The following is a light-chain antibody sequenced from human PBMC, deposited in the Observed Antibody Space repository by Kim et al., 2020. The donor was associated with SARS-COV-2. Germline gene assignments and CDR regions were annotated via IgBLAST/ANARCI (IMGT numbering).Light chain of an antibody. CDR3: QSYNRDNVL. J-gene: IGLJ2*01. V-gene: IGLV6-57*04. Sequence: NFMLTQPHSVSESPGKTVTISCTRSSGSIDDNYVQWYQQRPGGVPTTVIYEDDQRPSGVSDRFSGSIDNSSNSASLTISGLRTEDEADYYWQSYNRDNVLFGGGTQLTV. CDR1: SGSIDDNY. CDR2: EDD.